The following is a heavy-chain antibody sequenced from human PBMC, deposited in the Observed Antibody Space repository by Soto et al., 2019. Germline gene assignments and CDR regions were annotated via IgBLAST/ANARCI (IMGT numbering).Heavy chain of an antibody. CDR3: ARSQRGRTAFTFDY. J-gene: IGHJ4*02. CDR2: IYYSGTT. Sequence: SETLSLTCAVSGDSVSNDNYYWSWIRQPPGKGLEWIGYIYYSGTTNYNSYLKSRLSLSVDMSKNRFSLKLASVTAADTAVYFCARSQRGRTAFTFDYWGQGALVTVSS. CDR1: GDSVSNDNYY. D-gene: IGHD3-16*01. V-gene: IGHV4-61*01.